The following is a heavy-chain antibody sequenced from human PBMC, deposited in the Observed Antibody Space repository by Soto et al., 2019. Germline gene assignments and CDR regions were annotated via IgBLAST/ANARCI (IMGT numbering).Heavy chain of an antibody. J-gene: IGHJ5*02. CDR1: GGSFSGYY. CDR3: ARGAYSSSGGWFDP. CDR2: INHSGST. Sequence: NPSETRSLTCAVYGGSFSGYYWSWIRQPPGKGLEWIGEINHSGSTNYNPSLKSRVTISVDTSKNQFSLKLSSVTAADTAVYYCARGAYSSSGGWFDPWGQGTLVTVSS. V-gene: IGHV4-34*01. D-gene: IGHD6-13*01.